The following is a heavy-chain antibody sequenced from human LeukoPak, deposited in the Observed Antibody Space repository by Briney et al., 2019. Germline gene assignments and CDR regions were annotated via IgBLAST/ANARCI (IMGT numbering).Heavy chain of an antibody. D-gene: IGHD6-19*01. V-gene: IGHV4-34*01. CDR2: INHSGST. CDR1: GGSFSGYY. CDR3: ARVDSSGWSRVDY. Sequence: SETLSLTCAVYGGSFSGYYWSWIRQPPGKGLEWIGEINHSGSTNYNPSLKSRDTISVDTSKNQFSLKLSSVTAADTAVYYCARVDSSGWSRVDYWGQGTLVTVSS. J-gene: IGHJ4*02.